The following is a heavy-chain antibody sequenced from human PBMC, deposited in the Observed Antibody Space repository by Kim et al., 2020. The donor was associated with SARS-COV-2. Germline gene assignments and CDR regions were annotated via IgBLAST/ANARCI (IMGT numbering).Heavy chain of an antibody. CDR2: ISGSGGST. J-gene: IGHJ4*02. CDR3: AKDRRLSVDTAMVMDY. CDR1: GFTFSSYA. V-gene: IGHV3-23*01. D-gene: IGHD5-18*01. Sequence: GGSLRLSCAASGFTFSSYAMSWVRQAPGKGLEWVAAISGSGGSTYYADSVKGRFTISRDNSKNTLYLQMNSRRAEDTAVYYCAKDRRLSVDTAMVMDYWGQGTLVSVPS.